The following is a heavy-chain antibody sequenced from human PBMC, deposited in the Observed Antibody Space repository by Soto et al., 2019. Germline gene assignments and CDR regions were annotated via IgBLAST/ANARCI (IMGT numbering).Heavy chain of an antibody. V-gene: IGHV4-31*03. CDR2: IYYSGST. D-gene: IGHD3-10*01. CDR3: ATRTDYYYGSGSLGGMDV. CDR1: GGSISSGSYY. J-gene: IGHJ6*02. Sequence: QVQLQESGPGLVKPSQTLSLTCTVSGGSISSGSYYWSWIRQLPGKGLEWIGYIYYSGSTYYNPSLKRRVTISVYTSKNHFSRKLNSVTAADTAVYYCATRTDYYYGSGSLGGMDVWGQGTTFTVSS.